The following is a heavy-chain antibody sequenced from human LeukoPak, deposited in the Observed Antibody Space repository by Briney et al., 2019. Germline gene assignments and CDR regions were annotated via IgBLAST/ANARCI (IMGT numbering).Heavy chain of an antibody. CDR3: AKASWIQLWLPDY. V-gene: IGHV3-23*01. D-gene: IGHD5-18*01. J-gene: IGHJ4*02. CDR1: GFTFSSYA. CDR2: ISGSGGST. Sequence: GGPLRLSCAASGFTFSSYAMSWVRQAPGKGLEWVSAISGSGGSTYYADSVKGRFTISRDNSKNTLNLQMNSLRAEDTAVYYCAKASWIQLWLPDYWGQGTLVTVSS.